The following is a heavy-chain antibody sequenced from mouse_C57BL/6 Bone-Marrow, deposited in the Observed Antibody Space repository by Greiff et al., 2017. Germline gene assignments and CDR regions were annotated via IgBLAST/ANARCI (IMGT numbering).Heavy chain of an antibody. CDR1: GFTFSSYG. D-gene: IGHD2-3*01. CDR3: ARHEGWLAPAWFAY. Sequence: EVKLMESGGDLVKPGGSLKLSCAASGFTFSSYGMSWVRQTPDKRLEWVATISSGGSYTSYPDSVKGRFTISRDNAKNTLYLQMSSLKSEDTAMYYCARHEGWLAPAWFAYWGQGTLVTVSA. V-gene: IGHV5-6*01. J-gene: IGHJ3*01. CDR2: ISSGGSYT.